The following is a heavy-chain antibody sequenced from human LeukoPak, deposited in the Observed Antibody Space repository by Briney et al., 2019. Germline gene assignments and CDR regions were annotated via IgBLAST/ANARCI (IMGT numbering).Heavy chain of an antibody. CDR2: IYPGDSDT. CDR3: ARPVYSSGWYFDY. CDR1: EHSFTTYW. V-gene: IGHV5-51*03. J-gene: IGHJ4*02. D-gene: IGHD6-19*01. Sequence: PGESLKISCKGSEHSFTTYWIGWVRQMPGKGLEWMGIIYPGDSDTRYSPSFQGQVTISADKSINTAYLQWSSLKASDTAMYYCARPVYSSGWYFDYWGQGTRLTVSS.